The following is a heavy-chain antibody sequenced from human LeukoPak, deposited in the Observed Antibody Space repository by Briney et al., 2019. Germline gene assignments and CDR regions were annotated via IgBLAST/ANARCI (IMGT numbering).Heavy chain of an antibody. Sequence: GGSLRLSCAASGFTFSNFAMHWVRQAPGKGLEWVAVVSYDGNKEYYTDSVKGRFTISRDNSKNTLYLQMNSLRAEDTAVYYCAREPDYDFWSGYPYYYGMDVWGQETTVTVSS. J-gene: IGHJ6*02. CDR3: AREPDYDFWSGYPYYYGMDV. D-gene: IGHD3-3*01. V-gene: IGHV3-30*04. CDR1: GFTFSNFA. CDR2: VSYDGNKE.